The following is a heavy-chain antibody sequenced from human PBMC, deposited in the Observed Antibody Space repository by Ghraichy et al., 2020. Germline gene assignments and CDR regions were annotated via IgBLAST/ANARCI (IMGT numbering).Heavy chain of an antibody. V-gene: IGHV3-23*01. J-gene: IGHJ4*02. CDR1: GFIFSSNS. D-gene: IGHD2-21*02. Sequence: GGSLRLSCAASGFIFSSNSMSWVRQAPGKGLEWVSVISGSGGTIHYADSVKGRFIISRDYSKNTVFLQMNSLRADDTAVYYCAKESPHCGGDCNSLLDYWGQGTVVTVSS. CDR2: ISGSGGTI. CDR3: AKESPHCGGDCNSLLDY.